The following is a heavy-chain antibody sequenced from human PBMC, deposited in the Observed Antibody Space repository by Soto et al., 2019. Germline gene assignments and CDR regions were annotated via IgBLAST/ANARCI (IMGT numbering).Heavy chain of an antibody. V-gene: IGHV3-9*01. D-gene: IGHD6-13*01. CDR2: ISWNSGSI. Sequence: EVQLVESGGGLVQPGRSLRLSCAASGFTFDDYAMHWVRQAPGKGLEWVSGISWNSGSIGCADSVKGRFTISRDNAKNSLYLQMNSLRAEDTALYYCAKDASSSWYVGYFDYWGQGTLVTVSS. CDR1: GFTFDDYA. CDR3: AKDASSSWYVGYFDY. J-gene: IGHJ4*02.